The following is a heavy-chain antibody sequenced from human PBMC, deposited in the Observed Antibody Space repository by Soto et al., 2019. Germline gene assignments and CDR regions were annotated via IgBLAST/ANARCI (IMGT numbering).Heavy chain of an antibody. CDR3: AKRDSSGWTPRADY. J-gene: IGHJ4*02. Sequence: EVQLLESGGGLVQPGESLRLSCEAAGFTFSSYAMSWVRQAPGKGLEWVSGISGSGSSTYYADSVKGRFTISRDNPKNTLYLKMNSLRAEDTAVYYCAKRDSSGWTPRADYWGQGTLVTVSS. V-gene: IGHV3-23*01. CDR2: ISGSGSST. D-gene: IGHD6-19*01. CDR1: GFTFSSYA.